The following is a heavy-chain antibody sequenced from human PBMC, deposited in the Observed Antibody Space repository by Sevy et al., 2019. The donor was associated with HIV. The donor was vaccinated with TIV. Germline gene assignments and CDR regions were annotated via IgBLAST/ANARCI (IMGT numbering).Heavy chain of an antibody. V-gene: IGHV3-73*01. CDR2: IRSKANSYAT. CDR1: GFTFSGSA. J-gene: IGHJ4*02. Sequence: GGSLRLSCAASGFTFSGSAMHWVRQASGKGLEWVGRIRSKANSYATAYAASVKGRFTISRDDSKNTAYLQMNSLKTEATAVYYCTRHVPDYYDSSGYYYPDYWGQGTLVTVSS. D-gene: IGHD3-22*01. CDR3: TRHVPDYYDSSGYYYPDY.